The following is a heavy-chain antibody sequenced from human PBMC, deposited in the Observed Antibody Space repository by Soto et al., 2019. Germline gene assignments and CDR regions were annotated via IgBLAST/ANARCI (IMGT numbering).Heavy chain of an antibody. V-gene: IGHV3-72*01. J-gene: IGHJ4*02. CDR2: IRNKANNYAT. CDR3: ASTIAVALVY. Sequence: LRLSCAASGFTFSDHYMDWVRQAPGKGLEWVGRIRNKANNYATEYAASVKGRFTISRDDSKNSLYLQMNSLETEDTAVYSCASTIAVALVYWGQGTLVTVSS. CDR1: GFTFSDHY. D-gene: IGHD6-19*01.